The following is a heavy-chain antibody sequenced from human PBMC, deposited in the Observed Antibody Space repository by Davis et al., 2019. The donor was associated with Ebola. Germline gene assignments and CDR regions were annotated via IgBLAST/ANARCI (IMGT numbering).Heavy chain of an antibody. V-gene: IGHV3-11*01. CDR2: ISSSGRTI. CDR3: RGIATLFLVDEDYFGY. Sequence: PGGSLRLSCAASGLTFSDYYMTWIRQAPGKGLEWVSDISSSGRTIYYADSVKGRFTISRDNAKNSLYLQMNSLRAEDTAVYYCRGIATLFLVDEDYFGYWGQGTLVTVSS. D-gene: IGHD2-15*01. CDR1: GLTFSDYY. J-gene: IGHJ4*02.